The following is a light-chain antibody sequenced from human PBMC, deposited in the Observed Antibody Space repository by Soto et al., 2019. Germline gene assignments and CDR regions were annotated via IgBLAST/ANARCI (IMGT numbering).Light chain of an antibody. V-gene: IGKV1-39*01. CDR1: QGISSY. J-gene: IGKJ1*01. CDR2: AAS. Sequence: IQLTQSSSSLSASVGDRVTITCRASQGISSYLAWYQQKPGQAPKLLIYAASSLQSGVPSRFSGSGSGTDFTLTISSLQPEDFATYYCQQSYSTPTFGQGTKVDIK. CDR3: QQSYSTPT.